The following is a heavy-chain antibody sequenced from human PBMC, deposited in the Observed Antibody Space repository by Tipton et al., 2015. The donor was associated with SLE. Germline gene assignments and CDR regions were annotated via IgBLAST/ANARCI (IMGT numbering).Heavy chain of an antibody. V-gene: IGHV3-7*01. CDR1: GFTFGSFW. CDR3: GRGSLGDYVDH. D-gene: IGHD4-17*01. CDR2: IKKEGFEK. Sequence: SLRLSCAASGFTFGSFWMTWVRQAPGKGLEWVANIKKEGFEKYYVDSVRGRFTISRDNAKNSLYLQMDSLRAEDTAVYYCGRGSLGDYVDHWGQGTLVTVSS. J-gene: IGHJ4*02.